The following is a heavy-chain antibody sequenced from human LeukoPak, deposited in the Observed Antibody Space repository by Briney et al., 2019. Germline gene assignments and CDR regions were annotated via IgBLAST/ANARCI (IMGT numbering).Heavy chain of an antibody. CDR1: GFTFSSYW. CDR3: AREGGSGNYYYYYYMDV. D-gene: IGHD3-10*01. V-gene: IGHV3-74*01. Sequence: SGGSLRLSCAASGFTFSSYWMHWVRQAPGKGLVWVSRINTDGSSTSYADSVKGRFTISRDNAKNTLYLQMNSLRAEDTAVYYCAREGGSGNYYYYYYMDVWGKGTTVTVSS. J-gene: IGHJ6*03. CDR2: INTDGSST.